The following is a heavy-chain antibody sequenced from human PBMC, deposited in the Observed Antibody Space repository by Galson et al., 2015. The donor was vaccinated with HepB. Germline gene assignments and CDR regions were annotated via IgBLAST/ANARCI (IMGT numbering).Heavy chain of an antibody. CDR2: INTGNGNT. Sequence: SVKVSCKASGYTFTSHSIHWVRQAPGQRLEWMGWINTGNGNTKYSQNFQARVTITRDTSASTAYMELGSLRSEDTAVYFCARVASGSVIAPTLPAPTDYWGQGTLVTVSS. V-gene: IGHV1-3*04. J-gene: IGHJ4*02. CDR1: GYTFTSHS. D-gene: IGHD2-15*01. CDR3: ARVASGSVIAPTLPAPTDY.